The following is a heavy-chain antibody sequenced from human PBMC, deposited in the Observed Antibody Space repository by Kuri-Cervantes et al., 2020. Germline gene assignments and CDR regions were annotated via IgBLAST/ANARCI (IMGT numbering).Heavy chain of an antibody. V-gene: IGHV3-74*01. CDR2: INSDGSST. D-gene: IGHD3-16*01. CDR3: ARGLEDVWGSYPDY. Sequence: GGSLRLSCAASGFTFSSYWMHWVRQAPGKGLVGVSRINSDGSSTSYADSVKGRFTISRDNAKNTLYLQMNSLRAEDTAVYYCARGLEDVWGSYPDYWGQGTLVTVSS. CDR1: GFTFSSYW. J-gene: IGHJ4*02.